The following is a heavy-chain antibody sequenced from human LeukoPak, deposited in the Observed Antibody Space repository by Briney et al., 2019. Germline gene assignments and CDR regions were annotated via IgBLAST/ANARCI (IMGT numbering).Heavy chain of an antibody. CDR2: INSAGSST. V-gene: IGHV3-74*01. CDR3: ARGSGSFYVY. CDR1: GFTFSSYW. J-gene: IGHJ4*02. D-gene: IGHD1-26*01. Sequence: GGSLRLSCAASGFTFSSYWMHWVRQAPEKGLVWVSGINSAGSSTTYAGSVKGRFTISRDNAKNTLYLQMNSLRAEDTAVYYCARGSGSFYVYWGQGTLVTVSS.